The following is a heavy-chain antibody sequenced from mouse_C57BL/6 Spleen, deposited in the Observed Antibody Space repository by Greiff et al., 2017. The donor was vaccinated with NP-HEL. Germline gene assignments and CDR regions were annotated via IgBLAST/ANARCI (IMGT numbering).Heavy chain of an antibody. Sequence: VQLQQSGPELVKPGASVKISCKASGYAFSSSWMNWVKQRPGKGLEWIGRIYPGDGDTNYNGKFKGKATLTADKSSSTAYMQLSSLTSEDSAVYFCARRELTGYFDYWGQGTTLTVSS. CDR3: ARRELTGYFDY. J-gene: IGHJ2*01. CDR2: IYPGDGDT. D-gene: IGHD4-1*01. V-gene: IGHV1-82*01. CDR1: GYAFSSSW.